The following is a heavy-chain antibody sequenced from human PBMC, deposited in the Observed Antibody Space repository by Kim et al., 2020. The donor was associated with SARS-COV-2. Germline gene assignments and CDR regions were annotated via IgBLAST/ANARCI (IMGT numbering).Heavy chain of an antibody. D-gene: IGHD3-10*01. V-gene: IGHV4-4*02. Sequence: SETLSLTCAVSGGSISSSNWWSWVRQPPGKGLEWIGEIYHSGSTNYNPSLKSRVTISVDKSKNQFSLKLSSVTAADTAVYYCARDMGSGSYYFSMDVWGQGTTVTVSS. J-gene: IGHJ6*02. CDR2: IYHSGST. CDR1: GGSISSSNW. CDR3: ARDMGSGSYYFSMDV.